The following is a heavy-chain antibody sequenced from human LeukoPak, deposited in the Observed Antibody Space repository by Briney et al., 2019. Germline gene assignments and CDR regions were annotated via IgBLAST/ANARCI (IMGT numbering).Heavy chain of an antibody. Sequence: PSETLSLTCAVSGYSISSGYYWGWIRQPPGKGLEWIGSIYHSGSTYYNPSLKSRVTISVDTSKNQFSLKLSSVTAADTAVYYCARDRATVTTGWFDPWGQGTLVTVSS. CDR2: IYHSGST. CDR1: GYSISSGYY. CDR3: ARDRATVTTGWFDP. J-gene: IGHJ5*02. D-gene: IGHD4-17*01. V-gene: IGHV4-38-2*02.